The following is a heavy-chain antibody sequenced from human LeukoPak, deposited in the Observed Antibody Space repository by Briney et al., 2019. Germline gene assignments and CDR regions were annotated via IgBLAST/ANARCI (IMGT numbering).Heavy chain of an antibody. CDR2: IYKEGNT. V-gene: IGHV3-53*01. J-gene: IGHJ4*02. Sequence: PGGSLRLSCAASGFTVSDSYMSWVRQAPGKGLEWVSTIYKEGNTDHADSVKGRFTMSRDNSKNTLYLQMNSLRVEDTAIYYCARESITSGWYLYWGQGTLVTVSS. CDR3: ARESITSGWYLY. CDR1: GFTVSDSY. D-gene: IGHD6-19*01.